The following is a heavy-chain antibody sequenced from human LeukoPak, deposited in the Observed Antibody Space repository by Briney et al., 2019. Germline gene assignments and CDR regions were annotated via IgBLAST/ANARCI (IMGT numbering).Heavy chain of an antibody. CDR3: ARDRYCSGGSCYSINWFDP. V-gene: IGHV1-69*04. J-gene: IGHJ5*02. D-gene: IGHD2-15*01. CDR2: IIPILGIA. CDR1: GGTFSSYA. Sequence: VKVSCKASGGTFSSYAISWVRQAPGQGLEWMGRIIPILGIANYAQKFQGRVTITADKSTSTAYMELSSLRSEDTAVYYCARDRYCSGGSCYSINWFDPWGQGTLVTVSS.